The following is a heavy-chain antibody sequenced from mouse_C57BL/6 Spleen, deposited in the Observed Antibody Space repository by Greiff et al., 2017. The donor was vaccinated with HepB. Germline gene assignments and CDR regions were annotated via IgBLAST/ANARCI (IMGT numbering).Heavy chain of an antibody. CDR1: GFSLTSYG. Sequence: VKVVDSGPGLVAPSQSLSITCTVSGFSLTSYGVDWVRQPPGKGLEWLGVIWGGGSTNYNSALMSRLSISKDNSKSQVFLKMNSLQTDDTAMYYCAKHAGATVVDWYFDVWGTGTTVTVSS. J-gene: IGHJ1*03. V-gene: IGHV2-9*01. D-gene: IGHD1-1*01. CDR2: IWGGGST. CDR3: AKHAGATVVDWYFDV.